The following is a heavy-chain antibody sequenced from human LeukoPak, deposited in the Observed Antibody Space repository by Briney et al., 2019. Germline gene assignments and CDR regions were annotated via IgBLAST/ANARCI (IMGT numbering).Heavy chain of an antibody. CDR1: GGTFSSYA. J-gene: IGHJ4*02. CDR2: IIPIFGTA. Sequence: SVKISCKASGGTFSSYAISWVRQAPGQGLEWMGRIIPIFGTANYAQKFQGRVTITTDESTSTAYMELSSLRSEDTAVYYCAVHDYGDYHSGYWGQGTLVTVSS. CDR3: AVHDYGDYHSGY. V-gene: IGHV1-69*05. D-gene: IGHD4-17*01.